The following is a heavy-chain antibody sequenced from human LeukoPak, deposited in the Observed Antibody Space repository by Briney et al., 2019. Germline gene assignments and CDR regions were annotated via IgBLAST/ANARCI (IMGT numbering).Heavy chain of an antibody. CDR1: GGSFSGYY. CDR2: INHSGST. CDR3: ARDFPLAVSYGGNSHFDY. J-gene: IGHJ4*02. Sequence: SETLSLTCAVYGGSFSGYYWSWIRQPPGKGLEWIGEINHSGSTNYNPSLKSRVTISVDTSKNQFSLKLSSVTAADTAVYYCARDFPLAVSYGGNSHFDYWGQGTLVTVSS. D-gene: IGHD4-23*01. V-gene: IGHV4-34*01.